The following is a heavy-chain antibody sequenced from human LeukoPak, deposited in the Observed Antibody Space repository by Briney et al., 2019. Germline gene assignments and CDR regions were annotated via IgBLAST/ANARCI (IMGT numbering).Heavy chain of an antibody. CDR2: ISGSGGST. Sequence: GGSLRLSCAASGFTFSTYWMGWVRQAPGKGLEWVSGISGSGGSTYYADSVKGRFTISRDNSKNTLYLQMNSLRAEDTAVYYCAKDGSGCSGGSCYQNFDYWGQGTLVTVSS. J-gene: IGHJ4*02. D-gene: IGHD2-15*01. CDR3: AKDGSGCSGGSCYQNFDY. CDR1: GFTFSTYW. V-gene: IGHV3-23*01.